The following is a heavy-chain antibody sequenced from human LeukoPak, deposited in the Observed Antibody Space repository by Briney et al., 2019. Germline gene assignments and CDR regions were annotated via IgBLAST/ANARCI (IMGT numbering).Heavy chain of an antibody. CDR2: INHSGST. V-gene: IGHV4-34*01. CDR1: GGSFSGYY. CDR3: ARVIGTTYYYGSGSLDP. J-gene: IGHJ5*02. D-gene: IGHD3-10*01. Sequence: MASETLSLTCAVYGGSFSGYYWSWIRQPPGKGLEWIGEINHSGSTNYNPSLKSRFTISVDTSRNQFSLKLSSVTAADTAVYYCARVIGTTYYYGSGSLDPSGQGTLVTVSS.